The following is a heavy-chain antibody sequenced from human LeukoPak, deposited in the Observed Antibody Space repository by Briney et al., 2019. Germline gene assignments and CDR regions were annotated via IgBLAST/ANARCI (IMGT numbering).Heavy chain of an antibody. V-gene: IGHV3-7*01. CDR2: IKEDGSEE. J-gene: IGHJ3*02. CDR3: AREISRTGAFDI. CDR1: GFTFNWYW. Sequence: PGGSLRLSCAASGFTFNWYWMSWVRQAPGKGLEWVANIKEDGSEENYVDSVKGRFTISRDNSKNTLYLQMNSLRAEDTAVYYCAREISRTGAFDIWGQGTMVTVSS. D-gene: IGHD3-3*02.